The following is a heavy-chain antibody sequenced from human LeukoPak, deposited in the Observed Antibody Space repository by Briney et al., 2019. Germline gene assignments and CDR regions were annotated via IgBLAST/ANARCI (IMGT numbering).Heavy chain of an antibody. D-gene: IGHD3-10*01. J-gene: IGHJ6*03. Sequence: PSETLSLTCTVSGGSISSYYWSWIRQPAGKGLEWIGRIYTSGSTNYNPSLKSRVTISVDTSKNQFSLKLSSVTAADTAVYYCAREKGEGLAYYYYYMDVWGKGTTVTVSS. CDR1: GGSISSYY. CDR3: AREKGEGLAYYYYYMDV. CDR2: IYTSGST. V-gene: IGHV4-4*07.